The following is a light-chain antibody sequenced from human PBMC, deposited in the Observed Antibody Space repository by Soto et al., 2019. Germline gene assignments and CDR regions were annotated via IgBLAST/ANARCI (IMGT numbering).Light chain of an antibody. J-gene: IGKJ5*01. CDR1: QGISGW. CDR2: DAS. Sequence: QTPSSVSASVGERVTITCRASQGISGWLAWYQQKPGIAPRLLIYDASSLASGVPSRFSGSGSGTDFTLTITSLEPEDFAVYFCHQRYNWPRVTFGQGTRLEIK. CDR3: HQRYNWPRVT. V-gene: IGKV1-12*01.